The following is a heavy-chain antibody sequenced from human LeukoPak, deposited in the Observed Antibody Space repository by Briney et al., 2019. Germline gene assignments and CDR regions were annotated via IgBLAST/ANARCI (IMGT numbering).Heavy chain of an antibody. CDR2: IRYDGSNK. D-gene: IGHD6-6*01. Sequence: GGSLRLSCAASGFTFSSYGMHWVRQAPGKGLEWVAFIRYDGSNKYYADSVKGRFTISRDNSKNTLYLQMNSLRAEDTAVYYCAKDSNLENLAVRDSSSPVPGVSGFDYWGQGTLVTVSS. CDR1: GFTFSSYG. V-gene: IGHV3-30*02. J-gene: IGHJ4*02. CDR3: AKDSNLENLAVRDSSSPVPGVSGFDY.